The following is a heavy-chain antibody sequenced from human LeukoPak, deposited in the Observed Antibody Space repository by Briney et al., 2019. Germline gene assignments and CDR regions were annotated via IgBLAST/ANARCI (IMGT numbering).Heavy chain of an antibody. Sequence: GGSLRLSCAASGFTFNSAWMNWVRHAPGKGLEWVGRIKSKIDGGTIDYTAPVKGSFTISRDDPKNMVYLQMNSLKTEDTAVYYCATQGYCSGNTCEAFDYWGQGTLVTVSS. CDR2: IKSKIDGGTI. CDR1: GFTFNSAW. CDR3: ATQGYCSGNTCEAFDY. D-gene: IGHD2-15*01. J-gene: IGHJ4*02. V-gene: IGHV3-15*01.